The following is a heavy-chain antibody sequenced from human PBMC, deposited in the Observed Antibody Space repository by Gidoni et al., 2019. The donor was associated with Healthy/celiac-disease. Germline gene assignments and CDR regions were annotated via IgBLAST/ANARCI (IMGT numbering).Heavy chain of an antibody. J-gene: IGHJ4*02. CDR3: ARDIAAAGTENSFFDY. V-gene: IGHV3-30-3*01. CDR2: RSYDGSNK. D-gene: IGHD6-13*01. Sequence: QVQLVESGGGVVQPGRSLRPSCAASGFTFSSYAMHWVRQAPGKGLEWVAVRSYDGSNKYYADSVKGRFTISRDNSKNTLYLQMNSLRAEDTAVYYCARDIAAAGTENSFFDYWGQGTLVTVSS. CDR1: GFTFSSYA.